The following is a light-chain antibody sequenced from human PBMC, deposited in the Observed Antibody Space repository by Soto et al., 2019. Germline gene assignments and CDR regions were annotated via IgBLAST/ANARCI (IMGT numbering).Light chain of an antibody. CDR1: SSYIGGNNY. V-gene: IGLV2-14*03. CDR3: SSYTTSSTL. Sequence: QSALTQPASVSGSPGQSITISCTGTSSYIGGNNYVSWYQQHPGKAPKLMIYDVTNRPSGVSNRFSGSKSGNTASLTISGLQAEDEADYYCSSYTTSSTLFGGRTKVTVL. J-gene: IGLJ2*01. CDR2: DVT.